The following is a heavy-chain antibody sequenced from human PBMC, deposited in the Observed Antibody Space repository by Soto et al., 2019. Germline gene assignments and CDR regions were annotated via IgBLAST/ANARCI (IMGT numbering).Heavy chain of an antibody. V-gene: IGHV4-39*01. CDR1: GDSMSISTYH. CDR2: IYYSGAT. CDR3: AGGLGIAAAQYDY. D-gene: IGHD6-13*01. Sequence: PSDTLSLTCTVSGDSMSISTYHWDWIRQPPGKGLEWIGTIYYSGATHYNASLKSRVTISVDTSKNQFFLKLSFVTAADTAVYFCAGGLGIAAAQYDYWGQGTLVTVSS. J-gene: IGHJ4*02.